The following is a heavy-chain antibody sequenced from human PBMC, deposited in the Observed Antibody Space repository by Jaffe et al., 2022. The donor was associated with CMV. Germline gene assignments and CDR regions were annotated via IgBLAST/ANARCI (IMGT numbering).Heavy chain of an antibody. CDR3: ARGYYDILTGYHWFDP. Sequence: QVQLQESGPGLVKPSETLSLTCTVSGGSISSYYWSWIRQPPGKGLEWIGYIYYSGSTNYNPSLKSRVTISVDTSKNQFSLKLSSVTAADTAVYYCARGYYDILTGYHWFDPWGQGTLVTVSS. CDR1: GGSISSYY. V-gene: IGHV4-59*01. D-gene: IGHD3-9*01. CDR2: IYYSGST. J-gene: IGHJ5*02.